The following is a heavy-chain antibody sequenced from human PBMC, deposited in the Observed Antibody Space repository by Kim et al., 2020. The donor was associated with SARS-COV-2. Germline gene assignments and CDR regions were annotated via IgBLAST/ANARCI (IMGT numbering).Heavy chain of an antibody. Sequence: ASVKVSCKASGYTFGTYGINWVRQAPGQGVEWMGWISAYNGHTNYAQKFQGRLTLTTDKSTNTAYMELRSLRSDDTALYYCAIIKGVSSLWFGEGFGWFDPWGQGTLVTVSS. CDR2: ISAYNGHT. CDR3: AIIKGVSSLWFGEGFGWFDP. J-gene: IGHJ5*02. D-gene: IGHD3-10*01. CDR1: GYTFGTYG. V-gene: IGHV1-18*01.